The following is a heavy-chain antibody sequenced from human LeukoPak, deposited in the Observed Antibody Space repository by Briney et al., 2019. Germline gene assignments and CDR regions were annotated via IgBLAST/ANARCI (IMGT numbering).Heavy chain of an antibody. V-gene: IGHV1-18*01. J-gene: IGHJ6*02. D-gene: IGHD1-20*01. CDR1: GGTFSSYA. Sequence: GASVKVSCKASGGTFSSYAISWVRQAPGQGLEWMGWISAYSGSTDYAQKFQGRVTLTTDTSTSTAYMEVRSLRSDDTAVYYCARGRITYNWNDGMDVWGQGTTVTVSS. CDR3: ARGRITYNWNDGMDV. CDR2: ISAYSGST.